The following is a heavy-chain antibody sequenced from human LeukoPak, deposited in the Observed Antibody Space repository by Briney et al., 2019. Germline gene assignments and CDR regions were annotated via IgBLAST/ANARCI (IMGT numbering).Heavy chain of an antibody. CDR1: GFTFSSYS. CDR3: ATYTHWVAGDV. D-gene: IGHD3-16*01. V-gene: IGHV3-7*01. J-gene: IGHJ6*02. CDR2: MNQDGSAK. Sequence: GGSLRLSCAASGFTFSSYSMNWVRQAPGKGLEWVANMNQDGSAKGYVDSVKGRFTISRDNARNSLYLQMSSLRPEDTAVYYCATYTHWVAGDVWGQGTTVTVSS.